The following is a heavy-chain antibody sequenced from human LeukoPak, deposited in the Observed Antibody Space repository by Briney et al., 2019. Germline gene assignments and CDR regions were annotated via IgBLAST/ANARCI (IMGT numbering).Heavy chain of an antibody. V-gene: IGHV4-39*07. D-gene: IGHD3-22*01. CDR2: IYHTGST. Sequence: SETLSLTCTVSGGSISSSNYYWGWIRQPPGKGLEWIGNIYHTGSTYYIPSLKSRVTISSDTSKNQFSLKLSSVTAADTAVYYCARDAYDSSGYAFDIWGQGTMVTVSS. CDR3: ARDAYDSSGYAFDI. CDR1: GGSISSSNYY. J-gene: IGHJ3*02.